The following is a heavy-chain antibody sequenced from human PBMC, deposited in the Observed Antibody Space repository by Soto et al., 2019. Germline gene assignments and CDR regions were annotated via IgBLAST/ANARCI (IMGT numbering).Heavy chain of an antibody. D-gene: IGHD3-10*01. V-gene: IGHV3-21*01. CDR1: GFTFSSYS. CDR2: ISSSSSYI. J-gene: IGHJ6*02. CDR3: SRDRTGFYYGMDV. Sequence: GGSLRLSCAASGFTFSSYSMNWVRQAPGKGLEWVSSISSSSSYIYYADSVKVRFNISRDNAKNSLYLQMNSLRTEDTAVYYCSRDRTGFYYGMDVWCQGTTVTVSS.